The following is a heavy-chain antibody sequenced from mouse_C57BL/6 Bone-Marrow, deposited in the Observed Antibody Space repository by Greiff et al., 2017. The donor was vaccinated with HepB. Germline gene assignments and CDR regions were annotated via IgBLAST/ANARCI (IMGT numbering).Heavy chain of an antibody. D-gene: IGHD1-1*01. J-gene: IGHJ2*01. Sequence: QVQLQQSGPELVKPGASVKISCKASGYAFSSSWMNWVKQRPGKGLEWIGRIYPGDGDTNYNGKFKGKATLTADKSSSTAYMQLSSLTSEDSAVYYCARDTTVVAPGYFDYWGQGTTLTVSS. V-gene: IGHV1-82*01. CDR2: IYPGDGDT. CDR1: GYAFSSSW. CDR3: ARDTTVVAPGYFDY.